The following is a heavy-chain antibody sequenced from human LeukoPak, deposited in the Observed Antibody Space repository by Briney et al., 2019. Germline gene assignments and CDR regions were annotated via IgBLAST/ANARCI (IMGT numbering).Heavy chain of an antibody. D-gene: IGHD3-9*01. J-gene: IGHJ6*02. CDR3: GGRGHILAAPYGMDV. V-gene: IGHV4-34*01. Sequence: SETLSLTCAVYGGSFSGYYWSWIRQPPGKGLEWIGEINHSESTNYNPSLKSRVTITVDTSKNQFSLKLSSVTAADTAVYYCGGRGHILAAPYGMDVWGQGTTVTVSS. CDR2: INHSEST. CDR1: GGSFSGYY.